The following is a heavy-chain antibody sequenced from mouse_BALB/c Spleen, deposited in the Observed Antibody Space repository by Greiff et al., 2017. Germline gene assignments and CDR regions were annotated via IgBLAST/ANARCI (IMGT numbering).Heavy chain of an antibody. D-gene: IGHD1-1*01. CDR1: GFTFSDYY. V-gene: IGHV5-4*02. CDR2: ISDGGSYT. CDR3: ARGDYGSSYNAMDY. J-gene: IGHJ4*01. Sequence: EVKVVESGGGLVKPGGSLKLSCAASGFTFSDYYMYWVRQTPEKRLEWVATISDGGSYTYYPDSVKGRFTISRDNAKNNLYLQMSSLKSEDTAMYYCARGDYGSSYNAMDYWGQGTSVTVSS.